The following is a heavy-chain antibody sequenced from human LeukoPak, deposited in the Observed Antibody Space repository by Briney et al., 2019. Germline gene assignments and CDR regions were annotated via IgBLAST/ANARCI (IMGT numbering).Heavy chain of an antibody. CDR1: GFTVSSNY. D-gene: IGHD6-19*01. CDR2: IYSGGST. V-gene: IGHV3-53*01. CDR3: AVANPYTSGWYYFDY. J-gene: IGHJ4*02. Sequence: GGSLRLSCAASGFTVSSNYMSWVRQAPGKGLEWVSVIYSGGSTYYADSVKGRFTISRDNSGNTLYLQMNSLRAEDTAAYYCAVANPYTSGWYYFDYWGQGTLVTVSS.